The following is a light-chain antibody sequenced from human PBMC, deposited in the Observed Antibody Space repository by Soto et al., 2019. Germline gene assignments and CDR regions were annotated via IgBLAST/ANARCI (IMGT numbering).Light chain of an antibody. CDR3: QQNYSTPALT. CDR2: AAS. V-gene: IGKV1-39*01. J-gene: IGKJ4*01. CDR1: QSISSY. Sequence: DIQMTQSPSSLSASVGDRVTITCRASQSISSYLNWYQQKPGKAPKLLIYAASSLQSGVPSRFSGSGSGTNFTLIISSLQPEEFATFYCQQNYSTPALTFGGGTKVEIK.